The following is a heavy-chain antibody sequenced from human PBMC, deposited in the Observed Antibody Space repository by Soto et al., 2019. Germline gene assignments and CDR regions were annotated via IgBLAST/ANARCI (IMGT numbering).Heavy chain of an antibody. V-gene: IGHV4-59*08. Sequence: SVSLSLTGTVSGSSITSYYWSWIPQPPGKTLDWIVYIYYSGSTNYNPSLESRVTISVDTSKNQFSLKLSSVTAADTAVYYCARHHGNEFFGVGYYYYYYMDVWGKGTTVTVS. CDR1: GSSITSYY. D-gene: IGHD3-3*01. CDR2: IYYSGST. J-gene: IGHJ6*03. CDR3: ARHHGNEFFGVGYYYYYYMDV.